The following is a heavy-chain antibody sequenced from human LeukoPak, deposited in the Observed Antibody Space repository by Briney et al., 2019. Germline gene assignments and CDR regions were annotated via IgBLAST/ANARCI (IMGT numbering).Heavy chain of an antibody. D-gene: IGHD2-2*01. CDR3: ATVSEWYQLLSDRAFDI. V-gene: IGHV1-8*01. Sequence: ASVKVSCKASGYTFTSYDINWVRQATGQGLEWMGWMNPNSGNTGYAQKFQGRVTMTRNTSISTAYMELSSLRSEDTAVYYCATVSEWYQLLSDRAFDIWGQGTMVTVSS. CDR1: GYTFTSYD. CDR2: MNPNSGNT. J-gene: IGHJ3*02.